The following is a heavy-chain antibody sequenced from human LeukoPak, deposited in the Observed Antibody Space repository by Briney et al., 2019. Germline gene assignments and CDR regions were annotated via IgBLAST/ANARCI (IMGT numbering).Heavy chain of an antibody. V-gene: IGHV3-48*03. CDR3: ARDFGRWFLDY. CDR2: IRSSGSTI. CDR1: EFTFSSYE. Sequence: GGSLRLSCAASEFTFSSYEMIWVRQAPGKGLEWVSYIRSSGSTIYYADSVKGRFTISRDNAKNSLYLQMNSLRAEDTAVYYCARDFGRWFLDYWGQGALVTVSS. J-gene: IGHJ4*02. D-gene: IGHD4-23*01.